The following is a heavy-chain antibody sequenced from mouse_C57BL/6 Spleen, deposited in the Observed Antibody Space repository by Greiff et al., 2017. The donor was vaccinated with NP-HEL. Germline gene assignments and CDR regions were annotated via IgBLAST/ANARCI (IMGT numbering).Heavy chain of an antibody. CDR3: ARLFDY. CDR2: ISYDGSN. CDR1: GYSITSCYS. Sequence: EVKLQESGPGLVKPSQSLSLTCSVTGYSITSCYSWYWIRQFPGNKLVWMGYISYDGSNNYNPSLKNRISITRDTSKNQFFLKLNSVTTEDTATYYCARLFDYWGQGTTLTVSS. V-gene: IGHV3-6*01. J-gene: IGHJ2*01.